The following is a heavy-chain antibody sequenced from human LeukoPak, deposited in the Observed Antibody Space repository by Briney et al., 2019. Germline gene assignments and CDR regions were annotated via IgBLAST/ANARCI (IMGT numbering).Heavy chain of an antibody. J-gene: IGHJ4*02. CDR2: IYYSGST. CDR3: ARDPGGPRALFDY. Sequence: SETLSLTCTVSGGSISSYYWSWIRQPPGKGLEWIGYIYYSGSTNYNPSLKSRVTISVDTSKNQFSLKLSSVTAADTAVYYCARDPGGPRALFDYWGQGTLVTVS. CDR1: GGSISSYY. D-gene: IGHD3-10*01. V-gene: IGHV4-59*01.